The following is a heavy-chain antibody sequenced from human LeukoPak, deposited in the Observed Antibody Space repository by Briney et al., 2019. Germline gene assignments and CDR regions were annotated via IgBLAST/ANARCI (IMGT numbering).Heavy chain of an antibody. D-gene: IGHD6-6*01. V-gene: IGHV4-34*01. CDR2: IDHRGSS. J-gene: IGHJ4*03. Sequence: SSETLSLTCAVHGESFIVYFWSWICQVPGKGLEWIGEIDHRGSSNYNPPLKSRATISVGTSKNHFSLSLTSVTAADTAVYYCASRSLTLEAARCFDDWGQGTVVTVSS. CDR1: GESFIVYF. CDR3: ASRSLTLEAARCFDD.